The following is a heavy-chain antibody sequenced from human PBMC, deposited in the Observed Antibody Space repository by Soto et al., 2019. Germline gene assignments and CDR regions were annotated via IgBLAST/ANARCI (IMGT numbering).Heavy chain of an antibody. CDR1: GFTFSSYA. V-gene: IGHV3-23*01. CDR3: AKDPYYYGSGSYYPNWFDP. D-gene: IGHD3-10*01. J-gene: IGHJ5*02. CDR2: ISGSGGST. Sequence: HPGGSLRLSCAASGFTFSSYAMSWVRQAPGKGLEWVSAISGSGGSTYYADSVKGRFTISRDNSKNTLYLQMNSLRAEDTAVYYCAKDPYYYGSGSYYPNWFDPWGQGTLVTVSS.